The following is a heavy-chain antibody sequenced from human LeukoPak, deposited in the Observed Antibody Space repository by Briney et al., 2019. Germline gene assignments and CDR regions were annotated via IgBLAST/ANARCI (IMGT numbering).Heavy chain of an antibody. J-gene: IGHJ5*02. CDR2: INIGGTNT. CDR3: ATDGAGFDT. Sequence: GGSLRLSCAASGFTFNDYYRSWIRQAPGKGLEWLSYINIGGTNTHYADSVKGRITISRDNAKKSLYLEMNNLRAEDTAVYYCATDGAGFDTWGQGVLVTVSS. CDR1: GFTFNDYY. V-gene: IGHV3-11*01.